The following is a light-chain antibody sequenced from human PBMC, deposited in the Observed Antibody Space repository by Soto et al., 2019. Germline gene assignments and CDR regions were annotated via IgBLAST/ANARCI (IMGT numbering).Light chain of an antibody. CDR1: QSVSSY. Sequence: EIVLTQSQATLSLSPGERATLSCRASQSVSSYLAWYQQKPGQAPRLLIYDASNRATGIPARFSGSGSGTDFTLTISSLEPEDFAVYYCQQRSNWPITFGQGTRLEIK. CDR3: QQRSNWPIT. CDR2: DAS. J-gene: IGKJ5*01. V-gene: IGKV3-11*01.